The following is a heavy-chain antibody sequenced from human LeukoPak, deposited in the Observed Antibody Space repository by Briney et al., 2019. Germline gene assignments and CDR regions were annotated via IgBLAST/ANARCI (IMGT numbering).Heavy chain of an antibody. D-gene: IGHD5-24*01. CDR3: ARDPVEMATITGVDY. J-gene: IGHJ4*02. V-gene: IGHV1-46*01. Sequence: GASVKVSCKASGYTFTSYGISWVRQAPGQGLEWMGIINPSGGSTSYAQKFQGRVTMTRDTSTGTVYMELSSLRSEDTAVYYCARDPVEMATITGVDYWGQGTLVTVSS. CDR2: INPSGGST. CDR1: GYTFTSYG.